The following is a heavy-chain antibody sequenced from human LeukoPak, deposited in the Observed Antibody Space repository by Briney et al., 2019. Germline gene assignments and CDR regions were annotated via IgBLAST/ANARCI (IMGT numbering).Heavy chain of an antibody. Sequence: PSETLSLTCTVSGGSISSYYWSWIRQPPGKGLEWIGYIYYSGSTYYNPSLKSRVTISVDTSKNQFSLKLSSVTAADTAVYYCARQDYYSNYFDYWGQGTLVTVSS. CDR3: ARQDYYSNYFDY. D-gene: IGHD4-11*01. J-gene: IGHJ4*02. V-gene: IGHV4-59*06. CDR1: GGSISSYY. CDR2: IYYSGST.